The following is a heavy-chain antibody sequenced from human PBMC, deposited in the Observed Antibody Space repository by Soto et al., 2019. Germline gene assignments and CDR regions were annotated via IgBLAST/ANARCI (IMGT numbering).Heavy chain of an antibody. V-gene: IGHV3-30-3*01. CDR1: GFTLSSYA. Sequence: QVQLVESGGGVVQPGRSLRLSCAASGFTLSSYAMHWVRQAPGKGLEWVAVISYDGSNKYYADSVKGRFTISRDNSKNTLYLQMNSLRAEDTAVYYCARGSSYGDYWGQGTLVTVSS. CDR3: ARGSSYGDY. CDR2: ISYDGSNK. J-gene: IGHJ4*02. D-gene: IGHD6-13*01.